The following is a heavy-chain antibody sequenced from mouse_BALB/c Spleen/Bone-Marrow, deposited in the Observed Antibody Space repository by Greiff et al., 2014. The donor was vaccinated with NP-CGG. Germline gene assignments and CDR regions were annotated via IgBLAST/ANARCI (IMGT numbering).Heavy chain of an antibody. Sequence: VQLQQSGAELVKPGTSVKLSCKASGYTFTTYYMYWVKQRPGQGLEWIGEINPNNGGTNFKEKFKSKATLTVDKSSSTAYMQLSSLTSEDSAVYYCTRGRTWDFDYWGQGTTHTVSS. D-gene: IGHD4-1*01. V-gene: IGHV1S81*02. J-gene: IGHJ2*01. CDR1: GYTFTTYY. CDR2: INPNNGGT. CDR3: TRGRTWDFDY.